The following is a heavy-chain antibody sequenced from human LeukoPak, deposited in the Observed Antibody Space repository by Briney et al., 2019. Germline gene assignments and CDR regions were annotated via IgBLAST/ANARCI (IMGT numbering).Heavy chain of an antibody. V-gene: IGHV4-30-2*06. CDR2: IYHSGST. CDR3: ARGFWSGYYNSNWFDP. CDR1: GGSISSGAYY. D-gene: IGHD3-3*01. Sequence: SETLSLTCTVSGGSISSGAYYWNWIRQSPGQGLEWIGYIYHSGSTNYNPSLKSRVTISVDRFKNHFSLKLKSVTAADTAVYYCARGFWSGYYNSNWFDPWGQGTLVTVSS. J-gene: IGHJ5*02.